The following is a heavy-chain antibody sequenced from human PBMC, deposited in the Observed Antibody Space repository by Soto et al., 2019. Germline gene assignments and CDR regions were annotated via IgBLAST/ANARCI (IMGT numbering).Heavy chain of an antibody. CDR1: GGSFSGYY. J-gene: IGHJ4*02. Sequence: LSLTCAVYGGSFSGYYWSWIRQPPGKGLEWIGEINHSGSTNYNPSLKSRVTISVDTSKNQFSLKLSSVTAADTAVYYCAKGLALMADNWGQGTPVTVSS. CDR3: AKGLALMADN. CDR2: INHSGST. V-gene: IGHV4-34*01.